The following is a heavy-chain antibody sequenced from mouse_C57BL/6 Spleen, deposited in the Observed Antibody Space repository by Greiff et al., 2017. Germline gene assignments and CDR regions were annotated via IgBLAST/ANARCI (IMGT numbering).Heavy chain of an antibody. V-gene: IGHV1-82*01. CDR3: AREDPYYFDY. CDR2: IYPGDGDT. J-gene: IGHJ2*01. CDR1: GYAFSSSW. Sequence: VKLQESGPELVKPGASVKISCKASGYAFSSSWMNWVKQRPGKGLEWIGRIYPGDGDTNYNGKFKGKATLTADKSSSTAYMQLSSLTSEDSAVYFCAREDPYYFDYWGQGTTLTVSS.